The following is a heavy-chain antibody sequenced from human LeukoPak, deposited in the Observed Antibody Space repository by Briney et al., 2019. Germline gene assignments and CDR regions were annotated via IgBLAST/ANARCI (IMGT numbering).Heavy chain of an antibody. J-gene: IGHJ3*02. D-gene: IGHD3-22*01. V-gene: IGHV1-24*01. CDR1: GYTLTELS. CDR3: ATARGGYYDSSGPDAFGI. Sequence: ASVKVSCKVSGYTLTELSMHWVRQAPGKGLEWMGGFDPEDGETIYAQKFQGRVTMTEDTSTDTAYMELSSLRSEDTAVYYCATARGGYYDSSGPDAFGIWGQGTMVTVSS. CDR2: FDPEDGET.